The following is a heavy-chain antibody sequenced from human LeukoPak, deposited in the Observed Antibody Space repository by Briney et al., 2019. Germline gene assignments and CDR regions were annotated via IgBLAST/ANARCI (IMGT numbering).Heavy chain of an antibody. V-gene: IGHV1-18*01. CDR2: ISAYNGNT. D-gene: IGHD6-13*01. CDR3: ARLRKLGTRIAALHWFDP. J-gene: IGHJ6*04. Sequence: ASVKVSCKASGYTFTSYGISWVRQAPGQGLEWMGWISAYNGNTNYAQKLQGRVTMTTDTSTSTAYMELRSLRSDDTAVYYCARLRKLGTRIAALHWFDPWGKGTTVTVSS. CDR1: GYTFTSYG.